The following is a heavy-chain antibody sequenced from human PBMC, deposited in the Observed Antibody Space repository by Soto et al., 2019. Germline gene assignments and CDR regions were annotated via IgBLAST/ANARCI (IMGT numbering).Heavy chain of an antibody. V-gene: IGHV1-69*02. CDR2: IIPILGIA. J-gene: IGHJ3*02. CDR1: VGTFSSYT. D-gene: IGHD2-2*01. Sequence: QVQLVQSGAEVKKPGSSVKVSCKASVGTFSSYTISWVRQAPGQGLEWMGRIIPILGIANYAQKFQGRVTITADKSTSTAYMELSSLRFEDTAVYYCARGIVVVPAAIAGAFDIWGQGTMVTVSS. CDR3: ARGIVVVPAAIAGAFDI.